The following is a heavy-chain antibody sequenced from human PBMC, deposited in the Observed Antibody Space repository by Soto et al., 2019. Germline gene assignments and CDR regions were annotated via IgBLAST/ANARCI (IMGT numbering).Heavy chain of an antibody. Sequence: KPSETLSLTCAVYGGSFSGYYWSWIRQPPGKGLEWIGEINHSGSTNYNPSLKSRVTISVDTSKNQFSLKLSSVTAADTAVYYCARGRPRIKLEGRGYYYYYGMDVWGQGTTVTVSS. D-gene: IGHD1-1*01. J-gene: IGHJ6*02. CDR1: GGSFSGYY. CDR2: INHSGST. CDR3: ARGRPRIKLEGRGYYYYYGMDV. V-gene: IGHV4-34*01.